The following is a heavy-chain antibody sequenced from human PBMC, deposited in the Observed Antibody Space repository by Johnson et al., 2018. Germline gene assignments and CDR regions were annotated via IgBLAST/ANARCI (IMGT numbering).Heavy chain of an antibody. CDR2: ISYDGSNK. CDR1: GFTFSSYG. D-gene: IGHD6-19*01. J-gene: IGHJ1*01. CDR3: AKDRYSSGREYFQH. V-gene: IGHV3-30*18. Sequence: QVQLVESGGGVVQPGRSLRLSCAASGFTFSSYGMHWVRQAPGKGLEWAAVISYDGSNKYYADSVKGRFTISRDNSKNTLYLQMNSLRAEDTAVYYCAKDRYSSGREYFQHWGQGTLVTVSS.